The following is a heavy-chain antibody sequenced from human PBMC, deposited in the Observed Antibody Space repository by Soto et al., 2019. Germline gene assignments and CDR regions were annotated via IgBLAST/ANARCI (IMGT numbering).Heavy chain of an antibody. J-gene: IGHJ3*02. CDR3: TRLQCTNGVCSPLAFDI. Sequence: GSLRLSCSASGFTFSRSAIHWVRQASGKGLEWVGRIRNRADSYATAYAASVKGRFTVSRDDSKNTAYLHMNSLKTEDTAVYFCTRLQCTNGVCSPLAFDIWGQGTVVTVSS. CDR2: IRNRADSYAT. D-gene: IGHD2-8*01. CDR1: GFTFSRSA. V-gene: IGHV3-73*01.